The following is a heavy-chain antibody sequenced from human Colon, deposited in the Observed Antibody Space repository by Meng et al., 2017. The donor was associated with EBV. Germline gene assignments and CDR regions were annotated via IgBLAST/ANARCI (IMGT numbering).Heavy chain of an antibody. Sequence: AQLQQVGAGLLQPSETLSLTCAVYGGSFSGYYWSWIRQPPEKGLEWIGEINHSGSTNYNPSLKSRVTISVDTSKKQFSLKLSSVTAADTAVYYCARGPGGSYYLYYFDYWGQGTLVTVSS. CDR2: INHSGST. CDR3: ARGPGGSYYLYYFDY. CDR1: GGSFSGYY. J-gene: IGHJ4*02. D-gene: IGHD1-26*01. V-gene: IGHV4-34*01.